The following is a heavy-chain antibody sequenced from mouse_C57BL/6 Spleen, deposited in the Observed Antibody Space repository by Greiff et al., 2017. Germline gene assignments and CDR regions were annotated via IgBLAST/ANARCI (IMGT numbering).Heavy chain of an antibody. CDR1: GFSLTSYG. CDR2: IWGDGST. CDR3: AKTLRGAMDYWASGAMDY. Sequence: QVTLKESGPGLVAPSQSLSITCTVSGFSLTSYGVSWVRQPPGKGLEWLGVIWGDGSTNYHSALISRLSISKDNSKSQVFLKLNSLQTDDTATYYCAKTLRGAMDYWASGAMDYWGQGTSVTVSS. J-gene: IGHJ4*01. D-gene: IGHD6-1*01. V-gene: IGHV2-3*01.